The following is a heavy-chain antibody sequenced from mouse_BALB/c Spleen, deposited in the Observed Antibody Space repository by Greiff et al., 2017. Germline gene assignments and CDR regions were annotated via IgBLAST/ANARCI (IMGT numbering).Heavy chain of an antibody. D-gene: IGHD4-1*01. J-gene: IGHJ2*01. CDR3: ARSGLGRRFDY. Sequence: EVQGVESGGGLVQPGGSRKLSCAASGFTFSSFGMHWVRQAPEKGLEWVAYISSGSSTIYYADTVKGRFTISRDNPKNTLFLQMTSLRSEDTAMYYCARSGLGRRFDYWGQGTTLTVSS. CDR2: ISSGSSTI. V-gene: IGHV5-17*02. CDR1: GFTFSSFG.